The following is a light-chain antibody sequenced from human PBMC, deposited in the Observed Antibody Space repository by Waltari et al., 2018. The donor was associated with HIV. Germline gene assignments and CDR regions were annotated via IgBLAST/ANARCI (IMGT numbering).Light chain of an antibody. CDR2: KDS. CDR1: ALPKQY. Sequence: SYELTQPPSVSVSPGQTARITCSGDALPKQYAYWYQQKPGQAPVLVIYKDSERPSGIPERVSGSSAGTTVTLTISGVQAEDEADYYCQSADSSDTYSWVFGGGTKLTVL. V-gene: IGLV3-25*03. CDR3: QSADSSDTYSWV. J-gene: IGLJ3*02.